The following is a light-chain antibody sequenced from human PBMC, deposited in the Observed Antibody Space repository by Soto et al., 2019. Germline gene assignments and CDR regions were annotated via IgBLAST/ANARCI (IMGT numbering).Light chain of an antibody. CDR1: QSVSSN. Sequence: EIVMTQSPATLSVSPGDRATLSCRASQSVSSNLAWYQQKPGQAPRLLIYGASTRATGIPARFSGSGSGTEFTLTISRLQSEDFAVYYCQQYNNWPQTFGQGTKVDIK. V-gene: IGKV3-15*01. J-gene: IGKJ1*01. CDR2: GAS. CDR3: QQYNNWPQT.